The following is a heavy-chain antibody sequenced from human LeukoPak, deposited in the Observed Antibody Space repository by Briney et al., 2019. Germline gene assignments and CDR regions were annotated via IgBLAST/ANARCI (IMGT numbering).Heavy chain of an antibody. CDR1: GFTFSDHY. V-gene: IGHV3-72*01. CDR2: IRKKTNSYTT. Sequence: GGSLRLSCAASGFTFSDHYMDWVRQAPGKGLEWVGRIRKKTNSYTTEYAASVKDRFTISRDDSKNSLYLQMNSLRDEDTAVYYCARTRRYFDLLLDYWGQGTLVTVSS. D-gene: IGHD3-9*01. CDR3: ARTRRYFDLLLDY. J-gene: IGHJ4*02.